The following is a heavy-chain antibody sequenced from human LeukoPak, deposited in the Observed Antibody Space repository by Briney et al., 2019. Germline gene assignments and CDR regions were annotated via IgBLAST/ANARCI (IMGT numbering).Heavy chain of an antibody. CDR1: GFTFSSYW. CDR3: ARGPQGSGWYSFYYYGMDV. CDR2: IKQDGSEK. V-gene: IGHV3-7*01. J-gene: IGHJ6*02. D-gene: IGHD6-19*01. Sequence: PGGSLRFSCAASGFTFSSYWMSWVRQAPGKGLEWVANIKQDGSEKYYVDSVKGRFTISRDNAKNSLYLQMNSLRAEDTAVYYCARGPQGSGWYSFYYYGMDVWGQGTTVTVSS.